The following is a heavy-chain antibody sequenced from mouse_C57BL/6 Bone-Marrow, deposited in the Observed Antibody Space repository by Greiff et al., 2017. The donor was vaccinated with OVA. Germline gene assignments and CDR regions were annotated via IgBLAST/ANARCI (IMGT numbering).Heavy chain of an antibody. J-gene: IGHJ4*01. CDR2: IDPEDGET. CDR3: ARSVVATGAMDY. CDR1: GFNIKDYY. V-gene: IGHV14-2*01. D-gene: IGHD1-1*01. Sequence: EVQLQESGAELVKPGASVKLSCTASGFNIKDYYMHWVKQRTEQGLEWIGRIDPEDGETKYAPKFPGKATITADTSSNTAYLQLSSLTSEDTAVYYWARSVVATGAMDYWGQETSVTVSS.